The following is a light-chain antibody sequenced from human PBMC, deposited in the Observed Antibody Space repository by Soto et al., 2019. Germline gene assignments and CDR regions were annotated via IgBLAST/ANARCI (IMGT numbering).Light chain of an antibody. J-gene: IGKJ1*01. CDR2: AAS. V-gene: IGKV1-39*01. CDR3: QQSYTTTWT. CDR1: QDISSY. Sequence: DIQMTQSPSSLAASVVDSVTITCRANQDISSYLIWYQHKLGQAPKLLIHAASTLASGVPSRFSGSESGTDFTLTISGLEHEDSATYYCQQSYTTTWTFGQGTKVEIK.